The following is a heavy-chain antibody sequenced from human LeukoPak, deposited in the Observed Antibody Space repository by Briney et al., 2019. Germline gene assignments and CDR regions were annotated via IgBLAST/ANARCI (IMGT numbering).Heavy chain of an antibody. Sequence: GGSLRLSCAASGFTFSSYGMHWVRQAPGKGLEWVAVISYDGSNKYYADSVRGPFTISRDNSKNTLYLQMNSLRAEDTAVYYCAKDFSQDCGVDWFDPWGQGTLVTVSP. J-gene: IGHJ5*02. CDR1: GFTFSSYG. V-gene: IGHV3-30*18. CDR2: ISYDGSNK. CDR3: AKDFSQDCGVDWFDP. D-gene: IGHD4-17*01.